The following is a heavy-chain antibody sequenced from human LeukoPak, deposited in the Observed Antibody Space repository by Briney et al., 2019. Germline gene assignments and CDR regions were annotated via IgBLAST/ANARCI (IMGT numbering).Heavy chain of an antibody. CDR3: AGGNSALLDY. Sequence: GGSLRLSCAASGFTFSSYSMNWVRQAPGKGLEWVSYITITSDTIYYSDSVKGRFTVSRDNAKNSLYLQMNSLRAEDTAVYYCAGGNSALLDYWGQGTLVTVSS. D-gene: IGHD5-18*01. CDR2: ITITSDTI. J-gene: IGHJ4*02. V-gene: IGHV3-48*04. CDR1: GFTFSSYS.